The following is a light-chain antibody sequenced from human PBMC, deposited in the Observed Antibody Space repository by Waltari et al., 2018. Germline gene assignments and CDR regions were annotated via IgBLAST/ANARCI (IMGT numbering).Light chain of an antibody. J-gene: IGKJ2*01. V-gene: IGKV1-39*01. Sequence: DIQMTQSPSSLSASVGDRVTLTCRASQSINGYLSWYQQKPGKAPKLLISAASSLSSGVPSRFSGSESATDYTLVVSSLHPADVATYYCQQTYSPPYTFGQGTRLEIK. CDR2: AAS. CDR3: QQTYSPPYT. CDR1: QSINGY.